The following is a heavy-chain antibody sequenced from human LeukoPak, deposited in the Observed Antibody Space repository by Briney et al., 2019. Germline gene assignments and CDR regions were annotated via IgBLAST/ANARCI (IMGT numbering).Heavy chain of an antibody. CDR1: GGSISSSNW. Sequence: PSGTLSLTCAVSGGSISSSNWWSWVRQTPGKGLEWIGYIHNSGSTKYNPSLKSPVSISVDTSKNQFSLKVNSVTAADTAVYYCARGGGWGNWNDAVDYWGQGTLVTVSS. J-gene: IGHJ4*02. D-gene: IGHD1-1*01. CDR2: IHNSGST. V-gene: IGHV4-4*02. CDR3: ARGGGWGNWNDAVDY.